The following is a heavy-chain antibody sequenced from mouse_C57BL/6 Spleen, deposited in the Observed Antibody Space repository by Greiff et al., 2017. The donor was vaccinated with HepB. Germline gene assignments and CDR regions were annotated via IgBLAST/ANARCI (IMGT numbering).Heavy chain of an antibody. V-gene: IGHV1-59*01. J-gene: IGHJ2*01. CDR2: IDPADSYT. D-gene: IGHD2-5*01. CDR1: GYTFTSYW. CDR3: ARGGPYYSNYDFDY. Sequence: QVQLQQSGAELVRPGTSVKLSCKASGYTFTSYWMHWVKQRPGQGLEWIGVIDPADSYTNYNQTLKGKATLTVDTSSSTAYMQLSSLTSEDSAVYCCARGGPYYSNYDFDYWGQGTTLTVSS.